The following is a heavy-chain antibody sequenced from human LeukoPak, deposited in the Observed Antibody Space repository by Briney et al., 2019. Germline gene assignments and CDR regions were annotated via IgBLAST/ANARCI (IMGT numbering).Heavy chain of an antibody. D-gene: IGHD5/OR15-5a*01. CDR2: IYYNGRSGNT. CDR3: ANSLPTVSTRNYFDY. J-gene: IGHJ4*02. CDR1: DDSISRRGYY. V-gene: IGHV4-31*03. Sequence: SETLSLTCSVSDDSISRRGYYWSWIRQRPGMGLEWMGYIYYNGRSGNTYYNLALKSRVTMSIDTGEKHFSLRLTSVTAADTAVYYCANSLPTVSTRNYFDYWGQGALVIVSS.